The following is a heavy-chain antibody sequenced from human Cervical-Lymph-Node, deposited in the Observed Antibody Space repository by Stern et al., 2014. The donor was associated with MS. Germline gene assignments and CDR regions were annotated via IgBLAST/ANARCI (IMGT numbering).Heavy chain of an antibody. D-gene: IGHD3-22*01. Sequence: EVQLLESGADVKKPGESLKISCQGSGYSFTNYWIGWVRQMPGKGLDWMGIIYPGDSDTRYSPSFQGQVTMSADKSISTAYLQWRSLKASDTAIYYCARGITSIEGMGVYFDDWGQGTLVTVSS. V-gene: IGHV5-51*03. CDR3: ARGITSIEGMGVYFDD. CDR1: GYSFTNYW. CDR2: IYPGDSDT. J-gene: IGHJ4*02.